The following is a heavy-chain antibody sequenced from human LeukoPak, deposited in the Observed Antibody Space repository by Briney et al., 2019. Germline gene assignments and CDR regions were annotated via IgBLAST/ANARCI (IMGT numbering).Heavy chain of an antibody. J-gene: IGHJ1*01. D-gene: IGHD1-26*01. CDR2: IIPIFGTA. Sequence: SVKVSCKASGYTFTSYGISWERQAPGQGLEWMGGIIPIFGTANYAQKFQGRVTITADESTGTAYMELSSLRSEDTAVYYCARAKEWELLNFQHWGQGTLVTVSS. CDR3: ARAKEWELLNFQH. CDR1: GYTFTSYG. V-gene: IGHV1-69*13.